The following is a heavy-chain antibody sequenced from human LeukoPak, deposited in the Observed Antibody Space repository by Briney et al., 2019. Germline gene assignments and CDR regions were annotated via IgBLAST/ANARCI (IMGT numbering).Heavy chain of an antibody. CDR2: INPNSGGT. CDR1: GYTFTGYY. Sequence: GASVKVSCKASGYTFTGYYMHWVRQAPGQGLEWMGWINPNSGGTNYAQEFQGRVTMTRDTSISTAYMELSRLRSDDTTVYYCARAGGYCSGGSCYRNYYYYYYMDVWGKGTTVTVSS. D-gene: IGHD2-15*01. CDR3: ARAGGYCSGGSCYRNYYYYYYMDV. J-gene: IGHJ6*03. V-gene: IGHV1-2*02.